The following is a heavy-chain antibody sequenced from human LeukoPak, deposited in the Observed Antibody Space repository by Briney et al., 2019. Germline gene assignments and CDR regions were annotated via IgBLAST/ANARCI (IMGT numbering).Heavy chain of an antibody. J-gene: IGHJ4*02. V-gene: IGHV3-33*01. CDR3: ARSAGGLPIGGGHSSGWADY. Sequence: GGSLRLSCAASGFSFGSYGINWVRQAPGKGLEWVAHVWYDGTKKLYADSVNGRFTVSRDNSRNTVYLRTDSLRAEDTAIYYYARSAGGLPIGGGHSSGWADYWGQGTLVTVSS. CDR1: GFSFGSYG. D-gene: IGHD6-19*01. CDR2: VWYDGTKK.